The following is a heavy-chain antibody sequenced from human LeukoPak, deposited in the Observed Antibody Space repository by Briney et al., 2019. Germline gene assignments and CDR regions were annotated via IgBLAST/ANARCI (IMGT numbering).Heavy chain of an antibody. CDR3: ARTSGSLYYYGSGSYYGY. D-gene: IGHD3-10*01. V-gene: IGHV3-30*03. Sequence: PGRSLRLSCAASGFTFSSYGMHWVRQAPGKGLEWVAVISYDGSNKFYADSVKGRFTISRDNSKNTLSLQMNSLRAEDTAVYYCARTSGSLYYYGSGSYYGYWGQGTLVTVSS. J-gene: IGHJ4*02. CDR1: GFTFSSYG. CDR2: ISYDGSNK.